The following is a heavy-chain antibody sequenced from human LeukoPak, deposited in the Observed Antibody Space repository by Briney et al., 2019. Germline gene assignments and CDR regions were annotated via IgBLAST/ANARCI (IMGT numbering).Heavy chain of an antibody. CDR2: IKQDGSEK. CDR3: ARFHGSGSGSFSDH. Sequence: GGSLRLSCEASGFTFSSYWMSWVRQAPGKGLEWVANIKQDGSEKYYVDSVKGRFTISRDNAKNSLYLQMNSLRSEDTAVHYCARFHGSGSGSFSDHWGQGTLVTVSS. D-gene: IGHD3-10*01. J-gene: IGHJ4*02. CDR1: GFTFSSYW. V-gene: IGHV3-7*01.